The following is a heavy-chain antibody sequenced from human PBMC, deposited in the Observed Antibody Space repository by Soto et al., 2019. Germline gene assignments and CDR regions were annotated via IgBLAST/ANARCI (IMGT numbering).Heavy chain of an antibody. J-gene: IGHJ4*02. CDR2: ISAHNGNT. V-gene: IGHV1-18*01. D-gene: IGHD1-1*01. CDR3: ARGRYGDY. CDR1: GYTFTSYG. Sequence: QVHLVQSGAEVKKPGASVKVSCKASGYTFTSYGITWVRQAPGQGLEWMGWISAHNGNTDYAQKLQGRVIVTRDTFTSSAYMELSGLRSDDSAVYYSARGRYGDYWGQGALVTVSS.